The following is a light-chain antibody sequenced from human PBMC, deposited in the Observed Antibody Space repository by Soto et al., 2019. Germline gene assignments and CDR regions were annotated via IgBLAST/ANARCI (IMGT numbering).Light chain of an antibody. CDR3: CSYAGSYTYA. J-gene: IGLJ1*01. CDR1: SSDVGSYNL. V-gene: IGLV2-23*02. Sequence: QSALTQPASVSGSPGQSITISCTGTSSDVGSYNLVSWYQQHPGKAPKLMIYEVSKRPSGVSNGFSGSKSGNTASLTISGLQAEDEADYYCCSYAGSYTYAFGTGTKVTVL. CDR2: EVS.